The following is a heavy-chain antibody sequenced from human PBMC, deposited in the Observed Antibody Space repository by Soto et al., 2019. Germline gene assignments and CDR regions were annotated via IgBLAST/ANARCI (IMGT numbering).Heavy chain of an antibody. Sequence: SETLSLTCTVSGGSVTGFYWSWIRQPRGKGLEWIGYIFHSGSSNYHPSLKSRVTISVDTSKSQISLRLTSVTAADTAVYYCARASGLGVAHIDYWGQGTLVTVSS. V-gene: IGHV4-59*02. J-gene: IGHJ4*02. CDR3: ARASGLGVAHIDY. D-gene: IGHD6-19*01. CDR2: IFHSGSS. CDR1: GGSVTGFY.